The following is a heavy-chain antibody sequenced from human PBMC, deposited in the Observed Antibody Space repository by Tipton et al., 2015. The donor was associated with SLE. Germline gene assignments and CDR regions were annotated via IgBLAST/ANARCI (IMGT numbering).Heavy chain of an antibody. CDR2: IYYSGST. CDR1: GGSISSYY. Sequence: TLSLTCTVSGGSISSYYWSWIRQPPGKGLEWIGYIYYSGSTYYNPSLKSRVTISVDTSKNQFSLKLSSVTAADTAVYYCARESGGGYFDYWGQGTLVTVSS. J-gene: IGHJ4*02. V-gene: IGHV4-59*01. CDR3: ARESGGGYFDY. D-gene: IGHD3-10*01.